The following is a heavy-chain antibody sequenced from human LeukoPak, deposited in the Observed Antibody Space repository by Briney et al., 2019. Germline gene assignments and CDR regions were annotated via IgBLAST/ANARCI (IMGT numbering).Heavy chain of an antibody. J-gene: IGHJ4*02. Sequence: PGGSLRLSCAASGFAFSTYAMSWVRQAPGKGPEWVSGISGSGGSTYYADSVKGRFTISRDNSKNTLYLQMNSLIAGDTAIYYCAKNRALHEIDYWGQGTLVTVSS. V-gene: IGHV3-23*01. CDR1: GFAFSTYA. CDR3: AKNRALHEIDY. CDR2: ISGSGGST. D-gene: IGHD2-21*01.